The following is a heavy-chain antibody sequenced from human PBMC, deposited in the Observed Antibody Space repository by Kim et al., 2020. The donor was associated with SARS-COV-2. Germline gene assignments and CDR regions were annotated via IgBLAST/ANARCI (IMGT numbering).Heavy chain of an antibody. Sequence: SETLSLTCTVSGGSISSYYWSWIRQPPGKGLEWIGYIYYSGSTNYNPSLKSRVTISVDTSKNQFSLKLSSVTAADTAVYYCARVISYNWNYGSLEIGVFDYWGQGTLVTVSS. J-gene: IGHJ4*02. CDR1: GGSISSYY. CDR3: ARVISYNWNYGSLEIGVFDY. V-gene: IGHV4-59*13. CDR2: IYYSGST. D-gene: IGHD1-7*01.